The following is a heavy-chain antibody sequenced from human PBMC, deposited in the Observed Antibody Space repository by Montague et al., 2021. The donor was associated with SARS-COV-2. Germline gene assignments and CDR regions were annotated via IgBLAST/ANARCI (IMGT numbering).Heavy chain of an antibody. V-gene: IGHV3-23*03. D-gene: IGHD2-15*01. CDR3: AKRGPTPPFDS. Sequence: SLRLSCAASGFTFSSYAMSWLRQAPGKGLEWVSAIYSGDSSPYYADSVKGRFTISRDNSKNTLYLQMNSLRAVDKAVYYCAKRGPTPPFDSCGQGTLVTVSS. J-gene: IGHJ4*01. CDR2: IYSGDSSP. CDR1: GFTFSSYA.